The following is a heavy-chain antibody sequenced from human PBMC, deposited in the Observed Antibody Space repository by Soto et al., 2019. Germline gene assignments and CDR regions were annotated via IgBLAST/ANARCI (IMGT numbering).Heavy chain of an antibody. CDR2: IWYDGSNN. CDR1: GFTFSSYG. Sequence: QVQLVGSGGGVVQPGRSLRLSCAASGFTFSSYGMHWVRQAPGKGLEWVAIIWYDGSNNYYAESVKGRFTISRDNSKKTLYRQMNSMRAEDTALCYCARDMAGYNCGWYFYGMEVWGQGPTVTVS. V-gene: IGHV3-33*01. J-gene: IGHJ6*02. CDR3: ARDMAGYNCGWYFYGMEV. D-gene: IGHD6-19*01.